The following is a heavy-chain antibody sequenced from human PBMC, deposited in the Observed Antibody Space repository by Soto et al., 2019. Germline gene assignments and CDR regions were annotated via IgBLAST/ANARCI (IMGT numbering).Heavy chain of an antibody. CDR3: AKDLPPGTGIRYFDWSPSNNWFDP. D-gene: IGHD3-9*01. Sequence: GGSLRLSCAASGFTFSSYAMSWVRQAPGKGLEWVSAISGSGGSTYYADSVKGRFTISRDNSKNTLYLQMNSLRAEDTAVYYCAKDLPPGTGIRYFDWSPSNNWFDPWGQGTLVTVSS. J-gene: IGHJ5*02. CDR1: GFTFSSYA. CDR2: ISGSGGST. V-gene: IGHV3-23*01.